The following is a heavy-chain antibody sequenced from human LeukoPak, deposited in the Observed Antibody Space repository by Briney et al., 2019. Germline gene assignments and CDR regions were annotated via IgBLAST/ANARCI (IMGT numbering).Heavy chain of an antibody. V-gene: IGHV3-73*01. D-gene: IGHD6-19*01. CDR1: GFTFSGSA. CDR2: IRSKANSYAT. J-gene: IGHJ4*02. Sequence: PGGSLRLSCAASGFTFSGSAMHWVRQASGKGLEWVGRIRSKANSYATAYAASVKGRFTISRDDSKNTAYLQMNSLKTEDTAVYYCTSLPGYSSDSPDYWGQGTLVTVSS. CDR3: TSLPGYSSDSPDY.